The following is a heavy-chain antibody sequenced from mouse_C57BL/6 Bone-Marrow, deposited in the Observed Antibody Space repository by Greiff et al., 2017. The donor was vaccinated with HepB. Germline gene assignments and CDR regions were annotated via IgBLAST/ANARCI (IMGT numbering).Heavy chain of an antibody. CDR2: IDPENGDT. J-gene: IGHJ1*03. Sequence: EAKLVESGAELVRPGASVKLSCTASGFNIKDDYMHWVKQRPEQGLEWIGWIDPENGDTEYASKFQGKATITADTSSNTAYLQLSSLTSEDTAVYYCTETTVGYWYFDVWGTGTTVTVSS. D-gene: IGHD1-1*01. CDR3: TETTVGYWYFDV. CDR1: GFNIKDDY. V-gene: IGHV14-4*01.